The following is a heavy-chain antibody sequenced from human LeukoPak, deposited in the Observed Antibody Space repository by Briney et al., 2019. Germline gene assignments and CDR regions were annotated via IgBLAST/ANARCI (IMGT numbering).Heavy chain of an antibody. D-gene: IGHD3-10*01. J-gene: IGHJ6*03. V-gene: IGHV4-39*07. CDR2: IYYSGST. CDR1: GGSISSSSYY. CDR3: ARANYYGHYYYYYMDV. Sequence: PSETLSLTCTVSGGSISSSSYYWGWIRQPPGKGLEWIGSIYYSGSTYYNPSLKSRVTISVDTSKNQFSLKLSSVTAADTAVYYCARANYYGHYYYYYMDVWGKGTTVTVSS.